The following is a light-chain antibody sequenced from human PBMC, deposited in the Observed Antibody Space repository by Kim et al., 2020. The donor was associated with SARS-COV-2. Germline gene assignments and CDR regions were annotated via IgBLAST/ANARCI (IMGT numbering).Light chain of an antibody. CDR2: HTS. J-gene: IGKJ2*01. CDR3: QQSDNLHS. CDR1: HDITKY. V-gene: IGKV1-33*01. Sequence: DVQLTQSPSSLTASVGDRVTITCRASHDITKYLNWYQQKPGKAPRLLIYHTSTLQTGVPPRFSGGGYGTDFSLTISSLQPEDIATYFCQQSDNLHSFGQGTKLEI.